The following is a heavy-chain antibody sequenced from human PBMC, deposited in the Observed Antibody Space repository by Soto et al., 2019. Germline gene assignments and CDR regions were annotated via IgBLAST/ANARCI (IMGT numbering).Heavy chain of an antibody. Sequence: EVQLLQSGGGLVQPGSSLRLSCAASGFTFSNYAMSWVRQAPGQGLDWISAISGSGGTTYYVDSVKGRFTISRDNSKNTLFLQMNSLRAEDAAVYYCAKFFVETGSNSGWPWSFHYWGQGTLVTVSS. CDR1: GFTFSNYA. D-gene: IGHD6-25*01. J-gene: IGHJ4*02. CDR3: AKFFVETGSNSGWPWSFHY. V-gene: IGHV3-23*01. CDR2: ISGSGGTT.